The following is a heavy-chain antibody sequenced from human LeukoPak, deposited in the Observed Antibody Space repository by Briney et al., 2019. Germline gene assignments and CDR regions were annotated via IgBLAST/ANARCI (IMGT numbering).Heavy chain of an antibody. D-gene: IGHD3-22*01. V-gene: IGHV4-30-4*01. CDR1: GGSISSGDYY. CDR3: ARDTYYYGSTGYFDAFDI. J-gene: IGHJ3*02. CDR2: IYNSGST. Sequence: SETLSLTCTVSGGSISSGDYYWSWIRQPPGKGLEWIGCIYNSGSTYYNPSLKSRVTISVDTSKNQFSLKLTSVTAADTAIYYCARDTYYYGSTGYFDAFDIWGQGTMVTVSS.